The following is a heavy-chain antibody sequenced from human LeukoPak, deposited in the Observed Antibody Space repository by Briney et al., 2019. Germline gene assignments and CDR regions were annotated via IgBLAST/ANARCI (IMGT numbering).Heavy chain of an antibody. J-gene: IGHJ4*02. CDR1: GGSFSGYY. V-gene: IGHV4-34*01. CDR3: ARGQGTVTTH. CDR2: INHSGNA. D-gene: IGHD4-17*01. Sequence: SETLSLTCAVSGGSFSGYYWTWVRQPPGKGLEWIGEINHSGNANYNPSLKSRVTISLDMSENHFSLKLTSVTAADTAVYYCARGQGTVTTHWGQGTLVTVSS.